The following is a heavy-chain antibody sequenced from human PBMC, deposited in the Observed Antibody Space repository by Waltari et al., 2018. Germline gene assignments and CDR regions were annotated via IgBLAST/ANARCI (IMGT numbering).Heavy chain of an antibody. V-gene: IGHV4-38-2*01. D-gene: IGHD2-15*01. Sequence: QVQLQESGPAVVKPSETLSLTCAVSGDSVSGGYAWSWIRQAPVKGLEWIGNIFGSGRKIDYNSSLKSRVSISKDTSKNQFSLSLNSLTAGDSAVYYCARCRINGGRANRFDVWGPGVLVTVSS. CDR1: GDSVSGGYA. CDR3: ARCRINGGRANRFDV. CDR2: IFGSGRKI. J-gene: IGHJ5*02.